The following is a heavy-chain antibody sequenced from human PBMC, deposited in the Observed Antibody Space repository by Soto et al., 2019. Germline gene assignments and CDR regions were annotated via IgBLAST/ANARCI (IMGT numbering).Heavy chain of an antibody. CDR2: IYYSGST. Sequence: QVQLQESGPGLVKPSETLSLTCTVSGGSISSYYWSWIRQPPGKGLEWIGYIYYSGSTNYNPSLKSRVTRSVDTSKNQFSLKLSSVTAADTAVYYCARRATMVRGVIPNWFDPWGQGTLVTVSS. CDR3: ARRATMVRGVIPNWFDP. D-gene: IGHD3-10*01. V-gene: IGHV4-59*08. J-gene: IGHJ5*02. CDR1: GGSISSYY.